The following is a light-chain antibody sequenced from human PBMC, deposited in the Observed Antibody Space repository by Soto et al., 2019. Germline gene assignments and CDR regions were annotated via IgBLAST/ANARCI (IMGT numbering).Light chain of an antibody. J-gene: IGLJ3*02. CDR3: HVWDSDSDHVV. CDR2: SDS. V-gene: IGLV3-21*02. Sequence: SYVLTQPPSVSVAPGQKATLTCGGYNIGRNSVHWYQQKPGQAPVLVVYSDSARPSGIPERFSGSNSENTATLTISRVDAGDEADYYCHVWDSDSDHVVFGGGTKLTVL. CDR1: NIGRNS.